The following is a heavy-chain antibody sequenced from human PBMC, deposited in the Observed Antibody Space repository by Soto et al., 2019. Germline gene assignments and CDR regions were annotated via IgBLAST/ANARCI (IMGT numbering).Heavy chain of an antibody. J-gene: IGHJ4*02. CDR1: GGSISSGDYY. Sequence: SETLSLTCTVSGGSISSGDYYWSWIRQPPGKGLEWIGYVYYSGSTYYNPSLKSRVTISVDTSKNQFSLKLSSVTAADTAVYYCARQISSWHFDYWGQGTLVTVSS. CDR2: VYYSGST. V-gene: IGHV4-30-4*01. D-gene: IGHD6-13*01. CDR3: ARQISSWHFDY.